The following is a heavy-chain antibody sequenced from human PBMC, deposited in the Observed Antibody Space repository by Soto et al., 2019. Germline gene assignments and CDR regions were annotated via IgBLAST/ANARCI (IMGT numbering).Heavy chain of an antibody. CDR2: IYYSGST. Sequence: PSETLSLTCTVSGGSISSYYWSWIRQPPGKGLEWIGYIYYSGSTNYNPSLKSRVTISVDTSKNQFSLKLSSVTAADTAVYYCARERGTYYYDSSGSTQVYYFDYWGQGTLVTVSS. J-gene: IGHJ4*02. CDR3: ARERGTYYYDSSGSTQVYYFDY. CDR1: GGSISSYY. D-gene: IGHD3-22*01. V-gene: IGHV4-59*01.